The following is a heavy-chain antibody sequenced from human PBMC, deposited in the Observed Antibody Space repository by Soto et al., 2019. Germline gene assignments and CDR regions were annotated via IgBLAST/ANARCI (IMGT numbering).Heavy chain of an antibody. CDR1: GFTFDDYA. Sequence: EVQLVESGGGLLQPGRSLRLSCAASGFTFDDYAMHWVRQAPGKGLEWVSGISWNSGSIGYADSVKCRFTISRDNAKNSLYLQMNSLRAEDTALYYCAKDSHLYYDTTGAFDYWGQGTLGTVSS. CDR2: ISWNSGSI. J-gene: IGHJ4*02. CDR3: AKDSHLYYDTTGAFDY. V-gene: IGHV3-9*01. D-gene: IGHD3-22*01.